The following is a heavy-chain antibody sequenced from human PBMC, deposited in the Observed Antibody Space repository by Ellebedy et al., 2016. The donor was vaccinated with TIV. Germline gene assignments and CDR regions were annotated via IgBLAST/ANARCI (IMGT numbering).Heavy chain of an antibody. CDR3: ATHSGNNRDYGY. Sequence: GESLKISCKAFGYRFTNSWIAWVRQRPGKGLEWMGVIYPGDFKTRYSPSFQGQVTMSVDRSISTAYLHWWSLKASDTAVYYCATHSGNNRDYGYWGQGTLVTVSS. CDR1: GYRFTNSW. CDR2: IYPGDFKT. V-gene: IGHV5-51*01. D-gene: IGHD1-26*01. J-gene: IGHJ4*02.